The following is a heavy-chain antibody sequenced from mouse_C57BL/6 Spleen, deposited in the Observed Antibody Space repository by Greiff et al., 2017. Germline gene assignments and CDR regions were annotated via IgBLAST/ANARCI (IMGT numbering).Heavy chain of an antibody. CDR2: IRNKANGYTT. V-gene: IGHV7-3*01. J-gene: IGHJ4*01. Sequence: EVKVVESGGGLVQPGGSLSLSCAASGFTFTDYYMSWVRQPPGKALEWLGFIRNKANGYTTEYSASVKGRFTISRDNSQSILYLQMNALRAEDSATYYCASYYSNYGGAMDYWGQGTSVTVSS. CDR1: GFTFTDYY. D-gene: IGHD2-5*01. CDR3: ASYYSNYGGAMDY.